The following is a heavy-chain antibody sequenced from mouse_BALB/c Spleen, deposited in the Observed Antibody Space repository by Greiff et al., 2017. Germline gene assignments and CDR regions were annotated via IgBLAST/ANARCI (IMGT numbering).Heavy chain of an antibody. V-gene: IGHV5-12-2*01. D-gene: IGHD2-3*01. CDR3: ARHGDGYSLYYFDY. CDR2: ISNGGGST. CDR1: GFTFSSYT. J-gene: IGHJ2*01. Sequence: EVQLVESGGGLVQPGGSLKLSCAASGFTFSSYTMSWVRQTPEKRLEWVAYISNGGGSTYYPDTVKGRFTISRDNAKNTLYLQMSSLKSEDTAMYYCARHGDGYSLYYFDYWGQGTTLTVSS.